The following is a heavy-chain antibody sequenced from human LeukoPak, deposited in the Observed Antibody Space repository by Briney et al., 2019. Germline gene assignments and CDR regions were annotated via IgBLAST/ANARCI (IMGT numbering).Heavy chain of an antibody. D-gene: IGHD3-3*01. CDR1: GFTFSDYY. CDR3: ARFNVRIAIFGVVMQEWDY. Sequence: PGGSLRLSCAASGFTFSDYYMSWIRQAPGKGLEWVSYISSSGSTIYYADSAKGRFTISRDNAKNSLYLQMNSLRAEDTAVYYCARFNVRIAIFGVVMQEWDYWGQGTLVTVSS. J-gene: IGHJ4*02. CDR2: ISSSGSTI. V-gene: IGHV3-11*01.